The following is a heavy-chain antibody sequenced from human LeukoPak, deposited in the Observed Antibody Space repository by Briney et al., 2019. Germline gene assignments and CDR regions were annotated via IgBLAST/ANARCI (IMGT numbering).Heavy chain of an antibody. J-gene: IGHJ5*02. Sequence: PSETLSLTCTVSGGSISSGDYYWSWIRQPPGKGLEWIGYIYYSGSTYYNPSLKSRVTISVDTSKNQFSLKLSSVTAADTAVYYCARAGTPVPAARILRFDPWGQGTLVTVSS. CDR3: ARAGTPVPAARILRFDP. CDR2: IYYSGST. V-gene: IGHV4-30-4*01. D-gene: IGHD2-2*01. CDR1: GGSISSGDYY.